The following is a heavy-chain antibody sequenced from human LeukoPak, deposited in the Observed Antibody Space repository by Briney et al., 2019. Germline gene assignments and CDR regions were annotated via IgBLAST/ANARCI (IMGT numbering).Heavy chain of an antibody. CDR3: ARGGAAAAPYHYYYYMDV. J-gene: IGHJ6*03. D-gene: IGHD6-13*01. Sequence: SETLSLTCAVYGGSFSGYYWSWIRQPPGKGLEWIGEINHSGSTNYNPSLKSRVTISVDTSKNQFSLKLSSVTAADTAVYYCARGGAAAAPYHYYYYMDVWGKGTTVTISS. CDR2: INHSGST. CDR1: GGSFSGYY. V-gene: IGHV4-34*01.